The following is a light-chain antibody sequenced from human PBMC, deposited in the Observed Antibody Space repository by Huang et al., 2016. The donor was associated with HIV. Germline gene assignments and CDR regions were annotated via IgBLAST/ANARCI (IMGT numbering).Light chain of an antibody. CDR3: QQRKSWLT. Sequence: EIVLTQSPATLSWYPGEKITLFCRVSQDIDTSLAWYQQKPGQAPRLLICDASQRVTGVPARFTGSGSGTEFALTISRLEFDDFAVYYCQQRKSWLTFGGGTKLEVK. J-gene: IGKJ4*01. V-gene: IGKV3D-11*01. CDR2: DAS. CDR1: QDIDTS.